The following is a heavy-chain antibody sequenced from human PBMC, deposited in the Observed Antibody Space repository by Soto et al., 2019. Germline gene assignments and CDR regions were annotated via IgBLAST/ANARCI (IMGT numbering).Heavy chain of an antibody. Sequence: VGSLRLSCSASGFIFRSYTIYWVRQAPGKGLEYVSAISNDGGTTYYADSVKGRFTISRDNSKNMLYLQMSSLRVEDTAVYYCVKGGYSYGYSAFDIWGQGTMVTVSS. D-gene: IGHD5-18*01. V-gene: IGHV3-64D*06. CDR2: ISNDGGTT. CDR1: GFIFRSYT. CDR3: VKGGYSYGYSAFDI. J-gene: IGHJ3*02.